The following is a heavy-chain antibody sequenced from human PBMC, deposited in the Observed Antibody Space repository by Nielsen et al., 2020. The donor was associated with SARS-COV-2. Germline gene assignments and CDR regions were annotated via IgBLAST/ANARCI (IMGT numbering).Heavy chain of an antibody. V-gene: IGHV1-24*01. Sequence: ASVKVSCKASGYTLTELSMHWVRQAPGKGLEWMGGFDPEDGETIYAQKFQGRVTMTEDTSTDTAYMELSSLRSEDTAVYYCATGFEDCSGGSCFDAFDIWGQGTMVTVSS. CDR1: GYTLTELS. CDR3: ATGFEDCSGGSCFDAFDI. CDR2: FDPEDGET. J-gene: IGHJ3*02. D-gene: IGHD2-15*01.